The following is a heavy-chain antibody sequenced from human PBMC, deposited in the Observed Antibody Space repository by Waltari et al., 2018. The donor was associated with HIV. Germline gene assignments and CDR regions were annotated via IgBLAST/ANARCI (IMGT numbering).Heavy chain of an antibody. D-gene: IGHD1-26*01. J-gene: IGHJ4*02. V-gene: IGHV3-48*02. CDR3: ARAPNVGATLFDY. Sequence: EVQLVESGGGLVQPGGSLRLSCAASGFTFSSYSMNWGRQAPGKGLEGVSYISSSSSTIYYADSVKGRFTIARDNAKNSLYLQMNSLRDEDTAVYYCARAPNVGATLFDYWGQGTLVTVSS. CDR2: ISSSSSTI. CDR1: GFTFSSYS.